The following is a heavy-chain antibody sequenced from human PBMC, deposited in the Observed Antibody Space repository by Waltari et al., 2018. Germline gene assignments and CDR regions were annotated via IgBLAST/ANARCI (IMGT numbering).Heavy chain of an antibody. CDR1: GYTFTTYG. Sequence: QVQLIQSGAEVKKPGASVKVSCKASGYTFTTYGITWVRQAPGQGLEWMGWISVDNGDTSYAQKLQDRVTMTTDTSTSTAYRELRSPTSDDTAVYYCARVGGNLYYYDGRGFVYYFDYWGQGTLVTVSS. CDR2: ISVDNGDT. V-gene: IGHV1-18*01. D-gene: IGHD3-22*01. J-gene: IGHJ4*02. CDR3: ARVGGNLYYYDGRGFVYYFDY.